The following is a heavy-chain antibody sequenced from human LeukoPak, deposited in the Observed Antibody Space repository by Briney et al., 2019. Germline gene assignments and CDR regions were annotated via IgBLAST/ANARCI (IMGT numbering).Heavy chain of an antibody. CDR1: GFTFSGSA. V-gene: IGHV3-73*01. CDR3: AKERYSSSWNHFDY. CDR2: IRSTANGYAT. Sequence: PGGSLRLSCAASGFTFSGSALHWVRQASGKGLEWVGRIRSTANGYATAYAASVKGRFTISRDDSKNTAYLQMDSLKTEDTAVYYCAKERYSSSWNHFDYWGQGTLVTVSS. J-gene: IGHJ4*02. D-gene: IGHD6-13*01.